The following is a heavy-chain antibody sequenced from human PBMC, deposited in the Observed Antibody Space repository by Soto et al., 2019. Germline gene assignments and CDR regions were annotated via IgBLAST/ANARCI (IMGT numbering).Heavy chain of an antibody. CDR1: GGSFSSDSFI. V-gene: IGHV4-31*03. Sequence: SETLSLTCSVSGGSFSSDSFIWSWVRQFPGKGLEWIGYINYSGTTYYNPSLRSRITMSVDTSKNQFSLNLSSVTAADTAVYYCARDHKWDGMDVWGQGTTVTV. CDR3: ARDHKWDGMDV. D-gene: IGHD1-26*01. J-gene: IGHJ6*02. CDR2: INYSGTT.